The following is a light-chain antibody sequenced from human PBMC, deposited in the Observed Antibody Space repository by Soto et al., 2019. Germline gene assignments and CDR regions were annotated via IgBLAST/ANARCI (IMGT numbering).Light chain of an antibody. CDR1: QSVSTN. V-gene: IGKV3-15*01. CDR3: QQYNSWPLT. CDR2: GAS. Sequence: EIVMTQSPATLSVSPGERATLSCRASQSVSTNLAWYQQKPGQAPRLVIYGASTRATGIPVSFSGGGSGTEFTLTISSLQSEDFAVYYCQQYNSWPLTFGPGTRVDIK. J-gene: IGKJ3*01.